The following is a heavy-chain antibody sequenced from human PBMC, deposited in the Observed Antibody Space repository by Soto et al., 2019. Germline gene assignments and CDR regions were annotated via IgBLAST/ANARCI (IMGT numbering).Heavy chain of an antibody. CDR1: GGCLSGYY. CDR2: INHSGST. D-gene: IGHD3-3*01. J-gene: IGHJ3*02. CDR3: ARCFFCCNGNGLGLLDI. V-gene: IGHV4-34*01. Sequence: SETLSLTCAVYGGCLSGYYWCWIRQPPGKGLEWIGEINHSGSTNYNPSLKSRVTISVDTSKNQFSLKLSSVTAADTAVYYCARCFFCCNGNGLGLLDI.